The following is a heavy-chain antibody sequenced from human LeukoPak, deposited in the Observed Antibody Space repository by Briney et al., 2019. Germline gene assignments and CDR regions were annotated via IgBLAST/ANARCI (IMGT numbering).Heavy chain of an antibody. CDR3: ARRKNAYYYDSSGYLGAFDI. Sequence: SETLSLTCTVSGGSISSYYWSWIRQPPGKGLEWIGYIYYSGSTNYNPSLKSRVTMLVDTSKNQFSLNLSSVTAADTAVYYCARRKNAYYYDSSGYLGAFDIWGQGTMVTVSS. J-gene: IGHJ3*02. CDR1: GGSISSYY. D-gene: IGHD3-22*01. V-gene: IGHV4-59*01. CDR2: IYYSGST.